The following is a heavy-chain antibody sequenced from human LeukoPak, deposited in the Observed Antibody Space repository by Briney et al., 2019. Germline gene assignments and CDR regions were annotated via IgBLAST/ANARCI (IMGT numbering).Heavy chain of an antibody. CDR2: ISTSSNYI. CDR1: GFTFSSYS. D-gene: IGHD4-23*01. CDR3: ARGATVRTPPVDY. J-gene: IGHJ4*02. V-gene: IGHV3-21*01. Sequence: PGGSLRLSCAASGFTFSSYSMNWVRQAPGKGLEWVSSISTSSNYIYYGDSVKGRFTISRDNAKNSLYLQMNSLRVEDTAVYYCARGATVRTPPVDYWGQGTLVTVSS.